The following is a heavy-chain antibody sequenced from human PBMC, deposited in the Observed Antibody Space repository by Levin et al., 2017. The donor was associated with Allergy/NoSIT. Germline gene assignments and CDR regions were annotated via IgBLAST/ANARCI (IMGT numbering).Heavy chain of an antibody. CDR1: GFTFSSYS. D-gene: IGHD6-6*01. V-gene: IGHV3-48*02. J-gene: IGHJ4*02. CDR2: ISSSSSTI. Sequence: GESLKISCAASGFTFSSYSMNWVRQAPGKGLEWVSYISSSSSTIYYADSVKGRFTISRDNAKNSLYLQMNSLRDEDTAVYYCARDPQFEYSSSSDNYWGQGTLVTVSS. CDR3: ARDPQFEYSSSSDNY.